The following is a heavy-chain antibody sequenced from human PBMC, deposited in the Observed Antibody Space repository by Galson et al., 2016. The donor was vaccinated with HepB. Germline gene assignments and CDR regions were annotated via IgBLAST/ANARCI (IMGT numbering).Heavy chain of an antibody. V-gene: IGHV3-13*04. CDR3: ARALTTGENGDYFDL. Sequence: SLRLSCAASGFTFSSYDMHWVRQATGKGLEWVSTIGTAGDTYYPGSVKGRFTLSRENAKNPLYLQMNSLRAEDTAVYYCARALTTGENGDYFDLWGQGTLVTVSS. CDR1: GFTFSSYD. J-gene: IGHJ4*02. CDR2: IGTAGDT. D-gene: IGHD4-17*01.